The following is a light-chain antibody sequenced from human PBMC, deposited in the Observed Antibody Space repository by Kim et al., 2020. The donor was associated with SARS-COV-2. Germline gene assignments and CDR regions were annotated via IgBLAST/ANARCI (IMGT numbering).Light chain of an antibody. Sequence: SVAPGKTASIDGPGEKLGDKYACWYKQKPGQSPVLVIYQDSKRPSGIPARFAGANSGNTSTLTISGTQAMDEADYYCQAWDSSTYVCGTGTKVTVL. CDR1: KLGDKY. CDR3: QAWDSSTYV. V-gene: IGLV3-1*01. J-gene: IGLJ1*01. CDR2: QDS.